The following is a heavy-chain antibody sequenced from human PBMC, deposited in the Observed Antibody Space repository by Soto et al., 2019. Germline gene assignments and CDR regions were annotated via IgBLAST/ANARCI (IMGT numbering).Heavy chain of an antibody. CDR2: IWYDGSNK. CDR1: GFAFSTYG. Sequence: PGGPLRLSCSASGFAFSTYGMHWVRQAPGKGLDWVAVIWYDGSNKYYADSVKGRFTISRDNFKNTLYLQMNSLRVEDTAVYYCARAVGSFDYWGQGTLVTVSS. J-gene: IGHJ4*01. V-gene: IGHV3-33*01. CDR3: ARAVGSFDY. D-gene: IGHD3-10*01.